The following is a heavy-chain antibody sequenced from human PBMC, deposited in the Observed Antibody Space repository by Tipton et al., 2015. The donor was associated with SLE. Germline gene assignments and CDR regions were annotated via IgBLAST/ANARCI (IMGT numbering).Heavy chain of an antibody. CDR2: IYSGGST. CDR3: ATCIAVAGSGNY. V-gene: IGHV3-23*03. Sequence: SLRLSCAASGFTFTSYAMTWVRQAPGKGLEWVSVIYSGGSTYYADSVKGRFTISRDNLNNTLYLQMNNLKAEDTALYYCATCIAVAGSGNYWGQGTLVTVSS. D-gene: IGHD6-19*01. J-gene: IGHJ4*02. CDR1: GFTFTSYA.